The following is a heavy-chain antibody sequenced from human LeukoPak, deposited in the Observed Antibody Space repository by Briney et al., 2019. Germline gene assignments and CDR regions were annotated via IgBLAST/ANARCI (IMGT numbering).Heavy chain of an antibody. V-gene: IGHV3-23*01. D-gene: IGHD1-14*01. CDR3: AKGAFPYDRIDY. J-gene: IGHJ4*02. Sequence: GGSLRLSCAASGFTFSSYWMHWVRQAPGKGLEWVSAISGSGGSTYYADSVKGRFTISRDNSKNTLYLQMNSLRAEDTAVYYCAKGAFPYDRIDYWGQGTLVTVSS. CDR1: GFTFSSYW. CDR2: ISGSGGST.